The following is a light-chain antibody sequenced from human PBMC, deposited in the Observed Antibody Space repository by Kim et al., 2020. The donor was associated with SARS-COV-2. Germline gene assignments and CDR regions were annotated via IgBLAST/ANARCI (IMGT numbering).Light chain of an antibody. CDR1: QDINSF. Sequence: ASVGDRVTIMGQANQDINSFVNWYQQTPGKAPKLLIYDASNLETGVPSRFSGSGSGTDFTFTISSLQPEDIATYYCQQHDNLPITFGQGTRLEIQ. CDR3: QQHDNLPIT. V-gene: IGKV1-33*01. J-gene: IGKJ5*01. CDR2: DAS.